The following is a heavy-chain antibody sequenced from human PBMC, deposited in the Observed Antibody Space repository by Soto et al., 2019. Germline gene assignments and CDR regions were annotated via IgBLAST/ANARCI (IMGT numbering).Heavy chain of an antibody. D-gene: IGHD3-10*01. CDR2: INHSGST. Sequence: QVQLQQWGAGLLKPSETLSLTCAVYGGSFSGYYWSWIRQPPGKGLEWIGEINHSGSTNYNPSLKGRVTISVDTSKNQFSLKLSSVTAADTAVYYCARGRYYYGSGSAWFDPWRQGTLVTVSS. CDR3: ARGRYYYGSGSAWFDP. J-gene: IGHJ5*02. V-gene: IGHV4-34*01. CDR1: GGSFSGYY.